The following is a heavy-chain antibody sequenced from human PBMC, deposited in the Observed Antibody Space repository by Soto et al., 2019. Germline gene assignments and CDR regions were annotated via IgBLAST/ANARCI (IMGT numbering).Heavy chain of an antibody. CDR1: GGSISSYY. J-gene: IGHJ5*02. CDR3: ARDLHYDFWSGYFGYHNWFDP. Sequence: TSETLSLTCTVSGGSISSYYWSWIRQPPGKGLEWIGYIYYSGSTNYNPSLKSRVTISVDTSKNQFSLKLSSVTAADTAVYYCARDLHYDFWSGYFGYHNWFDPWGQGTLVTVSS. V-gene: IGHV4-59*01. CDR2: IYYSGST. D-gene: IGHD3-3*01.